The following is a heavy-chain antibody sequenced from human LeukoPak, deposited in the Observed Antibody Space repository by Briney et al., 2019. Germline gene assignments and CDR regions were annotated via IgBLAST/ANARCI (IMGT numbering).Heavy chain of an antibody. V-gene: IGHV1-69*04. CDR3: AREGVGYYYDSSGYPFDY. D-gene: IGHD3-22*01. Sequence: SVKVSCKASGGTFSSYAISWVRQAPGQGLEWMGRIIPILGIANYAQKFQGRVTITADKSTSTAYMELSSLRSEDTAVYYCAREGVGYYYDSSGYPFDYWGQGTLVTVSS. CDR2: IIPILGIA. J-gene: IGHJ4*02. CDR1: GGTFSSYA.